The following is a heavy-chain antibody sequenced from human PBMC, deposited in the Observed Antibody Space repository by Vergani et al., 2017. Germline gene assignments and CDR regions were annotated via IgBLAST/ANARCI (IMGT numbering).Heavy chain of an antibody. V-gene: IGHV4-39*01. J-gene: IGHJ3*02. CDR1: GDSIISRSYY. Sequence: QMQLQESGRGLVKASETLSLTCTVSGDSIISRSYYWGWIRQPPGKGLEWIGSIYNSGNGDSSSSLKSRVTISADTSKNQFSLRLTSVTAADTAVYYCARQDFITMVRGAKGAFDIWGQGTMVTVSS. D-gene: IGHD3-10*01. CDR3: ARQDFITMVRGAKGAFDI. CDR2: IYNSGNG.